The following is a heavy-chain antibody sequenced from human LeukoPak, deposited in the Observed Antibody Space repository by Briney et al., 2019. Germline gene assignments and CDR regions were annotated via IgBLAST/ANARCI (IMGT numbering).Heavy chain of an antibody. V-gene: IGHV3-7*01. J-gene: IGHJ5*02. CDR3: ARDRLRFLA. D-gene: IGHD3-3*01. CDR1: GFTFSSNW. Sequence: GGSLRLSCAASGFTFSSNWMTWVRQAAGKGLEWVANIKPDGNEKYYVDSVEGRFTISRDNANNSLYLQMNSLRAEDTGVYYCARDRLRFLAWGQGTLVTVSS. CDR2: IKPDGNEK.